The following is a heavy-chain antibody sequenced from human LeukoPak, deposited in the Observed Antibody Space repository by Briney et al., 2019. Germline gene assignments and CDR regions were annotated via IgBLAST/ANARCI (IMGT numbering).Heavy chain of an antibody. CDR2: ISSSSSYI. J-gene: IGHJ3*02. CDR3: ARVAGMNAFDI. CDR1: GFTFSSYS. Sequence: GGSLSLSCAASGFTFSSYSMNWVRQAPGKGLEWVSSISSSSSYIYYADSVRGRFTISRDNAKNSLYLQMNSLRAEDTAVYYCARVAGMNAFDIWGQGTMVTVSS. V-gene: IGHV3-21*01. D-gene: IGHD6-19*01.